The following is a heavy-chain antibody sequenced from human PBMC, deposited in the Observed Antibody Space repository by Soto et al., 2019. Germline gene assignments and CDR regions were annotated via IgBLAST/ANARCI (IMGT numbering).Heavy chain of an antibody. V-gene: IGHV4-59*01. J-gene: IGHJ4*02. CDR3: ARWGGVRNFDY. CDR2: IYYSGST. CDR1: GGSISSYY. D-gene: IGHD3-16*01. Sequence: PSETLSLTCTVSGGSISSYYWGWIRQPPGKGLEWIGYIYYSGSTYYNPSLKSRVTISVDTSKKQFSLKLSSVTAADTAVYYCARWGGVRNFDYWGQGTLVTAPQ.